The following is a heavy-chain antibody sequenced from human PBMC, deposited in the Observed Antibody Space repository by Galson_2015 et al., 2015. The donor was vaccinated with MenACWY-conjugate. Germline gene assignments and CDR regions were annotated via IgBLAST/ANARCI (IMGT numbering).Heavy chain of an antibody. Sequence: SLRLSCATSGFTFSRYWMSWVRQAPGKGQEWVANIKQDASEKYYLDSVKGRFTISRDNAKNSLSLQMNSLRAEDTALYYCARAIAVASQAFDIWGQGTMVTVSS. J-gene: IGHJ3*02. CDR3: ARAIAVASQAFDI. D-gene: IGHD6-19*01. CDR2: IKQDASEK. V-gene: IGHV3-7*03. CDR1: GFTFSRYW.